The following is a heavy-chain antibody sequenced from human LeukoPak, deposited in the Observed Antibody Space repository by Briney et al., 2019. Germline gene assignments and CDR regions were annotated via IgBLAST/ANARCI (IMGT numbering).Heavy chain of an antibody. Sequence: GGSLRLSCAASGFTFSSYWMSWVRQAPGKGLEWVAVIWYDGSNKYYADSVKGRFTISRDNSKNTLYLQMNSLRAEDTAVYYCARARKGGNSYYYGMDVWGQGTTVTVSS. J-gene: IGHJ6*02. CDR1: GFTFSSYW. V-gene: IGHV3-33*08. CDR3: ARARKGGNSYYYGMDV. CDR2: IWYDGSNK. D-gene: IGHD2-15*01.